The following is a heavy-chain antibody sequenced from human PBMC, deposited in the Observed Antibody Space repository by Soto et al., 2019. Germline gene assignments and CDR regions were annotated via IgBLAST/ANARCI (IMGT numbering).Heavy chain of an antibody. CDR2: IYYSGST. CDR3: ARHHDS. CDR1: GGSISSYY. V-gene: IGHV4-59*08. Sequence: QMQLQESGPGLVKPSETLSLTCTVSGGSISSYYWSWIRQPPGKGLEWIGSIYYSGSTNYNPAPKSRVTIAVDTSKNQCSLKLGSVTAADTAVYYGARHHDSWGQGTLVTVSS. J-gene: IGHJ4*02.